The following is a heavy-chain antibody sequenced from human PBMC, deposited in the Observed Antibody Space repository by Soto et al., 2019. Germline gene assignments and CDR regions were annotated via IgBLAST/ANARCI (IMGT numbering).Heavy chain of an antibody. CDR2: IIPILGIA. D-gene: IGHD2-15*01. Sequence: QVQLVQSGAEVKKPGSSVKVSCKASGGTFSSYTISWVRQAPGQGLEWMGRIIPILGIANYAQKFQGRVPITADKAASTADMGLGSVRAGDTAVYYGAGDIVVVVAATPVMDGWGQGTTVTVSS. J-gene: IGHJ6*02. CDR1: GGTFSSYT. V-gene: IGHV1-69*08. CDR3: AGDIVVVVAATPVMDG.